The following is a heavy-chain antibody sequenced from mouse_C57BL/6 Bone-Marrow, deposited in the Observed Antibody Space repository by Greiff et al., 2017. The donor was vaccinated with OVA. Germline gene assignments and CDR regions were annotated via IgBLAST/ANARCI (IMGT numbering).Heavy chain of an antibody. J-gene: IGHJ4*01. CDR1: GYAFSSSW. Sequence: VQLQQSGPELVKPGASVKISCKASGYAFSSSWMNWVKQRPGKGLEWIGRIYPGDGDTNCNGKFKGKATLTADKSSSTAYMQLSSLTSEDSAVYFCARWGYYGSSYYAMDYWGQGTSVTVSS. D-gene: IGHD1-1*01. CDR3: ARWGYYGSSYYAMDY. CDR2: IYPGDGDT. V-gene: IGHV1-82*01.